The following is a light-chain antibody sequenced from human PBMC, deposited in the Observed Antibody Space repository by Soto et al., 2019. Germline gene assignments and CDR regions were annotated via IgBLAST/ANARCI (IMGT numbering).Light chain of an antibody. V-gene: IGKV1-8*01. J-gene: IGKJ4*01. CDR3: QQYYSYPLLT. CDR2: AAS. CDR1: QGISSY. Sequence: AIRMTQSPSSLSASTGDRVTITCRASQGISSYLAWYQQKPGKAPKLLIYAASTLQSGFPSRFSGSGSGTDFTLTISCLQSEDFATYYCQQYYSYPLLTFGGGTKVEIK.